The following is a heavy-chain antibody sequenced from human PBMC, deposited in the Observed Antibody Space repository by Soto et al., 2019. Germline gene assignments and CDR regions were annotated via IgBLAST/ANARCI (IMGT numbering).Heavy chain of an antibody. V-gene: IGHV1-18*01. CDR3: ARDTPMYYDFWSGYFSGEALNPYYYGMDV. Sequence: QVPLVQSGAEVKKPGASVKVSCKASGYTFTSYGISWVRQAPGQGLEWMGWISAYNGNTNYAQKLQGRVTMTTDTSTSTAYMELRSLRSDDTAVYYCARDTPMYYDFWSGYFSGEALNPYYYGMDVWGQGTTVTVSS. D-gene: IGHD3-3*01. CDR1: GYTFTSYG. J-gene: IGHJ6*02. CDR2: ISAYNGNT.